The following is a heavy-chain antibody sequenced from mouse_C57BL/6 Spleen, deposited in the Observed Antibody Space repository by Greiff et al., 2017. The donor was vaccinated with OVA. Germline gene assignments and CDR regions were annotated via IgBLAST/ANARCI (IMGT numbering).Heavy chain of an antibody. CDR1: GYAFSSYW. CDR2: IYPGDGDT. CDR3: AKTAQAPWFAY. J-gene: IGHJ3*01. D-gene: IGHD3-2*02. V-gene: IGHV1-80*01. Sequence: VKLMESGAELVKPGASVKISCKASGYAFSSYWMNWVKQRPGKGLEWIGQIYPGDGDTNYNGKFKGKATLTADKSSSTAYMQLSSLTSEDSAVYFCAKTAQAPWFAYWGQGTLVTVSA.